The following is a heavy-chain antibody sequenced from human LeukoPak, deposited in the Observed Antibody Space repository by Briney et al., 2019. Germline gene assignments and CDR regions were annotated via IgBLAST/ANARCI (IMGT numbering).Heavy chain of an antibody. J-gene: IGHJ4*02. V-gene: IGHV3-30-3*01. CDR1: GFTFSDYY. Sequence: GGSLRLSCAASGFTFSDYYMSWIRQAPGKGLEWVAVISYDGSNKYYADSVKGRFTISRDNSKNTLYLQMNSLRAEDTAVYYCARAQTYDLSYWGQGTLVTVSS. D-gene: IGHD3-3*01. CDR3: ARAQTYDLSY. CDR2: ISYDGSNK.